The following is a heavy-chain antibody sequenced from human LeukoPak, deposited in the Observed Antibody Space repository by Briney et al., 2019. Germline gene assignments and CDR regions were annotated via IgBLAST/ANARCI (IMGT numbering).Heavy chain of an antibody. CDR3: AEIGGESLNDYGDYVSPYYFDY. CDR1: GFTFSSYA. V-gene: IGHV3-23*01. CDR2: ISGSGGST. J-gene: IGHJ4*02. D-gene: IGHD4-17*01. Sequence: GGSLRLSCAASGFTFSSYAMSWVRQAPGKGLEWVSAISGSGGSTYYADSVKGRFTISRDNSKNTLYLQMNSLRAEDTAVYYCAEIGGESLNDYGDYVSPYYFDYWGQGTLVTVSS.